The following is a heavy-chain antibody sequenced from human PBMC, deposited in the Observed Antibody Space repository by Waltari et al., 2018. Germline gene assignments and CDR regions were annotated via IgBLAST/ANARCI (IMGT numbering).Heavy chain of an antibody. CDR1: GFIFSDSW. Sequence: VQLGESGGGLVQPGESLRLSCAASGFIFSDSWMNWVRQVPGKGLEWVANIKQDGGEKFYGDSVKGRFTISRDNAKNLLYLQMNSLRVEDTAVYYCVRGSINVVRGVTLDYWGQGNLVTVSP. D-gene: IGHD3-10*01. J-gene: IGHJ4*02. V-gene: IGHV3-7*01. CDR3: VRGSINVVRGVTLDY. CDR2: IKQDGGEK.